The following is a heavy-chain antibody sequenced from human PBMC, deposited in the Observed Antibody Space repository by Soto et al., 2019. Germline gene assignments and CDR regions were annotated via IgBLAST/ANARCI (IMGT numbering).Heavy chain of an antibody. CDR1: GYTFTSYG. CDR2: INPYNGNT. Sequence: QVQLVQSGAEVKKPGASVKVSCKASGYTFTSYGISWVRQAPGQGLEWMGWINPYNGNTNYAQKLQGRVTMTTDTSTNTASMELRSLRSDDTAVYYCASDWFGIDYWGPGTLVTVSS. V-gene: IGHV1-18*01. CDR3: ASDWFGIDY. D-gene: IGHD3-16*01. J-gene: IGHJ4*02.